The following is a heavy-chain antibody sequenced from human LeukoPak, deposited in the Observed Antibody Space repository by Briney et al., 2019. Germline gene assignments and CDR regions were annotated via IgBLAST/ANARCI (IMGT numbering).Heavy chain of an antibody. CDR2: ISSSSSYK. V-gene: IGHV3-21*01. D-gene: IGHD4-11*01. Sequence: GGSLRLSCAASGFTFSSYSMNWVRQAPGKGLEWVSSISSSSSYKYYEDSVKGRFTISRDNAKNSLYLQMNSLRAEDTAVYYCARASSNLPDYWGQETLVTVSS. J-gene: IGHJ4*02. CDR3: ARASSNLPDY. CDR1: GFTFSSYS.